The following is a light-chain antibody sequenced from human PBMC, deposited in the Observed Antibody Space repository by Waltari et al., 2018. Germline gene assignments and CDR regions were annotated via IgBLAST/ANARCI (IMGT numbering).Light chain of an antibody. V-gene: IGKV1-17*03. CDR2: SAS. CDR1: QGISNY. CDR3: LQHYNYPYT. Sequence: DIQMTQSPSAMSTSVGDRVTITCRASQGISNYLAWFQQKPGKAPKRLIFSASVLQPGVPSRFSGSGSGTEFTLTISSLQPEDFATYYCLQHYNYPYTFGQGTKLEIK. J-gene: IGKJ2*01.